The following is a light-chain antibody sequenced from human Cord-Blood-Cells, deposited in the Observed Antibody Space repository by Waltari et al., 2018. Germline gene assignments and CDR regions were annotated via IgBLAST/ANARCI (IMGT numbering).Light chain of an antibody. Sequence: QSALTQPASVSGSPGQTNTISCTGTSSDVGSYNLVSRYQQNPGKAPKLMIYGGSKLPSGVSKRFAGSRSGNAASLTISGLQAEDEADYYCCSYAGSSTWVFGGGTRLTVL. CDR2: GGS. J-gene: IGLJ3*02. CDR1: SSDVGSYNL. CDR3: CSYAGSSTWV. V-gene: IGLV2-23*01.